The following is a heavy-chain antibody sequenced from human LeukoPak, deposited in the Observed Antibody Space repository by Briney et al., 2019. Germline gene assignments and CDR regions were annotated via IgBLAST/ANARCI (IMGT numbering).Heavy chain of an antibody. D-gene: IGHD3-22*01. CDR1: GYTFTSYF. CDR2: INPSGGRT. CDR3: ARDPQATVYRSGHIDY. J-gene: IGHJ4*02. V-gene: IGHV1-46*01. Sequence: ASVKVSCKAFGYTFTSYFLHWVRQAPGQGFEWMGIINPSGGRTSYAQKFQGRATMTRDMSTSTVYMELSGLRSEDTAVYYCARDPQATVYRSGHIDYWGQGTLVTVSS.